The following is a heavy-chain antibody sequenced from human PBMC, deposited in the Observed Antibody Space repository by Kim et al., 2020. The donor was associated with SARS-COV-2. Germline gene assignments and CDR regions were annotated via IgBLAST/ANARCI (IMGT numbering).Heavy chain of an antibody. V-gene: IGHV3-30*03. CDR1: GLSFGESA. J-gene: IGHJ6*02. CDR2: ITYDGRTK. D-gene: IGHD3-3*01. Sequence: GGSLRLSCGASGLSFGESAMNWIRQSPGKGLEWVAVITYDGRTKEYADSVKGRFTVSRDNSKSTLFLEMNSLKVDDTAAYYCARGNYDESFTPSDFYLGVDLWGQGNTVSVSS. CDR3: ARGNYDESFTPSDFYLGVDL.